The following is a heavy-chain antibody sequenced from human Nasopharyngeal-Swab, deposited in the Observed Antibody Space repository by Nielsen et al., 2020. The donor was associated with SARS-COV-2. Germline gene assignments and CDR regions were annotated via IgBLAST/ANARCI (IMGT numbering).Heavy chain of an antibody. D-gene: IGHD6-13*01. CDR2: LYWDDDK. CDR3: ASWYKSWGDYYMDV. J-gene: IGHJ6*03. Sequence: RQAPGKALEWLALLYWDDDKRCSPSLKSRVTITKDTSKNQVILTMTNMDPVDTATYYCASWYKSWGDYYMDVWGKGTTVTVSS. V-gene: IGHV2-5*02.